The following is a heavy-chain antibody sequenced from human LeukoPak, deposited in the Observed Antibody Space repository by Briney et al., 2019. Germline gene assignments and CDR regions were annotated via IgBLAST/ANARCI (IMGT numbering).Heavy chain of an antibody. CDR1: GYTFTSYG. CDR3: TRGDVERSLGY. J-gene: IGHJ4*02. D-gene: IGHD5-24*01. V-gene: IGHV1-2*02. CDR2: INPNSGGT. Sequence: ASVKVSCKASGYTFTSYGISWVRQAPGQGLEWMAWINPNSGGTNYAQKFQGRVTMTRDTPISTAYMELSRLTSDDTAVYYCTRGDVERSLGYWGQGTLVTVSS.